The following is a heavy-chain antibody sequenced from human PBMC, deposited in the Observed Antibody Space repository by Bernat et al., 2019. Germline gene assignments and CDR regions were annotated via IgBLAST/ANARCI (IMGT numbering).Heavy chain of an antibody. CDR2: IYYSGST. CDR1: GGSISSYY. Sequence: QVQLQESGPGLVKPSETLSLTCTVSGGSISSYYWSWIRQPPGKGLEWSGYIYYSGSTNYNPSLKSRVTISVDTSKNQFSLKLSSVTAADTAVYYCARDRAMVRGTRDWFDPWGQGTLVTVSS. CDR3: ARDRAMVRGTRDWFDP. V-gene: IGHV4-59*01. D-gene: IGHD3-10*01. J-gene: IGHJ5*02.